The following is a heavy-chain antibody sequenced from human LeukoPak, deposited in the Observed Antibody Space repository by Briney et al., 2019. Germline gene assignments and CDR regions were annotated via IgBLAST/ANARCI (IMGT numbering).Heavy chain of an antibody. V-gene: IGHV1-2*02. J-gene: IGHJ6*02. Sequence: SVTVSCMASGYTFNGYYMHGVRQAAGQERGVCGWINPISRGTNYAQKFHGSVTMTRDTSISTAYMELSRLRSDDTAVYYCAREGVATDDYYGRDVWGQGTTVSVSS. CDR1: GYTFNGYY. D-gene: IGHD5-12*01. CDR2: INPISRGT. CDR3: AREGVATDDYYGRDV.